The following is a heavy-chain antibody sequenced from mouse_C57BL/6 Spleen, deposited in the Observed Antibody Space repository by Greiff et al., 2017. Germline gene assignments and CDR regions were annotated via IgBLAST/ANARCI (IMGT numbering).Heavy chain of an antibody. Sequence: VQLQQSVAELVRPGASVKLSCTASGFTIKDTYLHWVKQRPEQGLEWIGRIDPANGNTKYAPKFQGKAPITAEKSSNTAYLQLSSLTSEDTAIYYCARGKGCGSYWGQGTTLTVSS. D-gene: IGHD3-3*01. CDR1: GFTIKDTY. J-gene: IGHJ2*01. CDR2: IDPANGNT. V-gene: IGHV14-3*01. CDR3: ARGKGCGSY.